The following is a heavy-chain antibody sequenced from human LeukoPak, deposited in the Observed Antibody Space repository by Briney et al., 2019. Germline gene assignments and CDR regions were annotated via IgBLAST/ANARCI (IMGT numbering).Heavy chain of an antibody. D-gene: IGHD6-19*01. CDR2: IHYSGST. Sequence: PSETLSLTCSVSGGSIINDIYYWGWIRQPPGKGLEWVGSIHYSGSTYYNSSLKSRITISVDTSKSQFSLNLSSVTAADTAVYYCAKLRGIAVAGRIRGVYDSWGQGALLTVSS. CDR3: AKLRGIAVAGRIRGVYDS. J-gene: IGHJ4*02. V-gene: IGHV4-39*01. CDR1: GGSIINDIYY.